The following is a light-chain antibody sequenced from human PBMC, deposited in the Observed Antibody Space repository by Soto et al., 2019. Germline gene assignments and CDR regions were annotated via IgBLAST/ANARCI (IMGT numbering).Light chain of an antibody. CDR3: QQYDTSPPLYT. Sequence: EVVLTQSPGTLSLSPGERATLSCRASQTVDSTYLAWYQQKPGQAPRLLIYRASSRAAGVPDRFSDSGSGTHFTLTISKLDPEDFAVYYCQQYDTSPPLYTFGQGTKLEIK. CDR2: RAS. J-gene: IGKJ2*01. V-gene: IGKV3-20*01. CDR1: QTVDSTY.